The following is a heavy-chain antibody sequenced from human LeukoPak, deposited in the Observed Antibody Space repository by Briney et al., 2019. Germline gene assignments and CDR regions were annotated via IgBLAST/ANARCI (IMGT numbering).Heavy chain of an antibody. CDR3: ARDPPIRRDGYNILDY. CDR2: IYTSGST. Sequence: SETLSLTCTVSGGSISSYYWSWIRQPAGKGLEWIGRIYTSGSTNYNPSLKSRVTMSVDTSKNQFSLKLSSVTAADTAVYYCARDPPIRRDGYNILDYWGQGTLVTVSS. V-gene: IGHV4-4*07. J-gene: IGHJ4*02. D-gene: IGHD5-24*01. CDR1: GGSISSYY.